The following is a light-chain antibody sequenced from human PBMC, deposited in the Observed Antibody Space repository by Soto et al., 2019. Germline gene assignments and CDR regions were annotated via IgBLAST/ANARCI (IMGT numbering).Light chain of an antibody. CDR3: QSYDTSPSGYV. CDR1: RSNIGPGYD. CDR2: ANK. J-gene: IGLJ1*01. V-gene: IGLV1-40*01. Sequence: QAVVTQPPSVSGAPGQRVTISCTGSRSNIGPGYDVHWYQQLPGTAPKLLIYANKNRPAGVPDRFSASKSGTSASLAITGLQAEDEADYYCQSYDTSPSGYVFGGGTKLTVL.